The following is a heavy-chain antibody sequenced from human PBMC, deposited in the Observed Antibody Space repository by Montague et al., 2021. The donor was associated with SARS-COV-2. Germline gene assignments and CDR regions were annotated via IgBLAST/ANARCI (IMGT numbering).Heavy chain of an antibody. CDR1: GFSLSTSGMC. CDR3: ARSHSDTYYNNGMDV. CDR2: IDWDGDK. J-gene: IGHJ6*02. V-gene: IGHV2-70*11. Sequence: PALVKPTQTLTLTCTFSGFSLSTSGMCMSWIRQPPGKALEWLARIDWDGDKYYNTSLKSRLTLSKDTSKNLVVLTMTNMDPVDTATYYCARSHSDTYYNNGMDVWGRGTTVTVSS.